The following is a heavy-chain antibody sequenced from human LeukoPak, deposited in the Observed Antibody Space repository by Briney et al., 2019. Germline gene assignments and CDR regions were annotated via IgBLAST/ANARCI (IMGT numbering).Heavy chain of an antibody. V-gene: IGHV3-33*01. CDR1: GFPFSGYG. CDR3: ATGGNFYYSH. CDR2: AYGDGSSQ. J-gene: IGHJ1*01. Sequence: GGSLRLSCAASGFPFSGYGMHWVRQAPGKGLEWVAVAYGDGSSQYYADSVKGRFSISKDISKNTLSLQMNSLRAEDTAVYSCATGGNFYYSHWGQGTLVTVSS. D-gene: IGHD4-11*01.